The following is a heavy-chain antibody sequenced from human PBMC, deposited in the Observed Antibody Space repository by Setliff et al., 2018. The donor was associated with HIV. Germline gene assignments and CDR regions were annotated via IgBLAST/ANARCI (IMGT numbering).Heavy chain of an antibody. CDR2: FDPDDGET. Sequence: ASVKVSCRVSGYSLTELSMHWVRQAPGKGLEWMGGFDPDDGETVYAQQFQGRVTMTEDTSTDTAYMELTSLRSEDTAMYYCAPVSSGWFDPWGQGTLVTVSS. CDR3: APVSSGWFDP. V-gene: IGHV1-24*01. J-gene: IGHJ5*02. D-gene: IGHD6-25*01. CDR1: GYSLTELS.